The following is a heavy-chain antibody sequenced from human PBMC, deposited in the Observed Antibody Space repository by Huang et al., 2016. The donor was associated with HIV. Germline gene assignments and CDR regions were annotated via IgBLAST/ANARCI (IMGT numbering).Heavy chain of an antibody. CDR1: GGSISSYY. D-gene: IGHD6-13*01. CDR2: IHYSGST. CDR3: ARGGPYSRDYYYYGMDV. V-gene: IGHV4-59*01. Sequence: QVQLQESGPGLVKPSETLSLTCTVSGGSISSYYWSWIRQPPGKGLEWIGYIHYSGSTNYNPSLKSRVTTSVETSKNQFFLKRSSVTAADTAVYYCARGGPYSRDYYYYGMDVWGQGTTVTVSS. J-gene: IGHJ6*02.